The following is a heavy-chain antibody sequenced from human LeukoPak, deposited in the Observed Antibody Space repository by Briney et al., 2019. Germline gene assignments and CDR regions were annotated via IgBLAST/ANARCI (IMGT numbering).Heavy chain of an antibody. D-gene: IGHD2-2*01. Sequence: KPSETLSLTCTVSGGSISSYYWSWIRQPAGKGLEWIGRIYTSGSTNYNPSLKSRVTMSVDTSKNQFSLKLSSVTAADTAVYYCARELKPGMPAPYNWFDPWGQGTLVTVSS. CDR2: IYTSGST. CDR3: ARELKPGMPAPYNWFDP. J-gene: IGHJ5*02. CDR1: GGSISSYY. V-gene: IGHV4-4*07.